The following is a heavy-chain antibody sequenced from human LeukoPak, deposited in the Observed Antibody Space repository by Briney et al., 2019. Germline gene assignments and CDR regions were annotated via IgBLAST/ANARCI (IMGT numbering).Heavy chain of an antibody. CDR1: GYTFTSYD. CDR3: ARALSPRDFWSGYRNYYYYYYMDV. V-gene: IGHV1-8*01. Sequence: ASVKVSCKASGYTFTSYDINWVRQATGQGLEWMGWMNPNSGNTGYAQKFQGRVTMTRNTSISTAYMELSSLRSEDTAVYYCARALSPRDFWSGYRNYYYYYYMDVWGKGTTVTVSS. J-gene: IGHJ6*03. D-gene: IGHD3-3*01. CDR2: MNPNSGNT.